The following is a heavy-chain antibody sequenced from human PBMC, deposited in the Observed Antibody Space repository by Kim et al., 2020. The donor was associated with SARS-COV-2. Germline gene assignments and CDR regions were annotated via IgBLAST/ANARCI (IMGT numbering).Heavy chain of an antibody. V-gene: IGHV5-10-1*01. CDR1: GYNFPDYW. CDR2: IDARDSYT. CDR3: ARRREGGWRQLGFDV. J-gene: IGHJ3*01. Sequence: GESLKISCKAYGYNFPDYWIRWVRQVPGKGLEWMGRIDARDSYTTYSPSFQGHVTFSVDKSNNTAFLQWSSLKASDTAIYYCARRREGGWRQLGFDVWGRVTLVTVSP. D-gene: IGHD3-16*01.